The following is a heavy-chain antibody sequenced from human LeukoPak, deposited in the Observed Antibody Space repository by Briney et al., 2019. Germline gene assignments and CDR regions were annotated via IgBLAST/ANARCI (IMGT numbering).Heavy chain of an antibody. V-gene: IGHV3-7*01. CDR3: AGDLISGSGSLGY. CDR2: IKQDGSEK. J-gene: IGHJ4*02. Sequence: PGGSLRLSCAASGFTFRSYWMSWVRQAPGKGLEWVANIKQDGSEKYYVDSVKGRFTISRDNAKTTLYLQMNSLRDEDTAVYYCAGDLISGSGSLGYWGQGTLVTVSS. CDR1: GFTFRSYW. D-gene: IGHD3-10*01.